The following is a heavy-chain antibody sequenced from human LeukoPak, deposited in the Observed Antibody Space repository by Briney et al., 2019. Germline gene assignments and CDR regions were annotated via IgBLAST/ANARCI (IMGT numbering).Heavy chain of an antibody. V-gene: IGHV1-2*02. CDR3: ARDSGMSTLYTWSVP. CDR1: GYTFTGYS. Sequence: ASVKVSCKGSGYTFTGYSVNWVRQAPGQGLEWMGWINPKSGGTRYAQKFQGRVTLTTDTSMSTAYMELSRLRSDDTAVYYCARDSGMSTLYTWSVPWGQGTLVTVSS. J-gene: IGHJ5*02. CDR2: INPKSGGT. D-gene: IGHD2-2*01.